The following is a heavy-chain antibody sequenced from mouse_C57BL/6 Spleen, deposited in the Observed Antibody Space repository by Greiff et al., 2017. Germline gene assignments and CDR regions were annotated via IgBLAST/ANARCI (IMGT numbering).Heavy chain of an antibody. V-gene: IGHV3-8*01. J-gene: IGHJ2*01. D-gene: IGHD1-1*01. CDR3: ARGDYYGSFFDY. Sequence: EVKLVESGPGLAKPSQTLSLTCSVTGYSITSDYWNWIRKFPGHKLEYMGYISYSGSTSYNPSPKSRISITRDTSTYQYYLQLNSGTTEDTATYYCARGDYYGSFFDYWGQGTTLTVSS. CDR2: ISYSGST. CDR1: GYSITSDY.